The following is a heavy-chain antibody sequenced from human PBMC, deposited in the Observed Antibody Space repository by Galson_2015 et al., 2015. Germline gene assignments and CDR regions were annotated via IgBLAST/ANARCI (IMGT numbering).Heavy chain of an antibody. Sequence: CAISGDSVSSHSAAWYWIRQSPSRGLEWLGRIYYRSKWYNDYAVSVTSRITIKPDTSKNQFPLRLNSVTPEETAVYYCARAGYTSWSSHLYYFDYWGQGTLVTVSS. CDR3: ARAGYTSWSSHLYYFDY. V-gene: IGHV6-1*01. D-gene: IGHD2-2*01. CDR1: GDSVSSHSAA. CDR2: IYYRSKWYN. J-gene: IGHJ4*02.